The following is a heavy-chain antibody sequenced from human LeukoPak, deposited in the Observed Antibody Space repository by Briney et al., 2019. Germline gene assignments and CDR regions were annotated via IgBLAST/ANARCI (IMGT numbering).Heavy chain of an antibody. D-gene: IGHD4-17*01. CDR2: INHSGST. V-gene: IGHV4-34*01. J-gene: IGHJ4*02. Sequence: SETLSLTCAVYGGSFSGYYWSWIRQPPGKGLEWIGEINHSGSTNYNPPLKSRVTISVDTSKNQFSLKLSSVTAADTAVYYCARRTMTTVTYYFDYWGQGTLVTVSS. CDR3: ARRTMTTVTYYFDY. CDR1: GGSFSGYY.